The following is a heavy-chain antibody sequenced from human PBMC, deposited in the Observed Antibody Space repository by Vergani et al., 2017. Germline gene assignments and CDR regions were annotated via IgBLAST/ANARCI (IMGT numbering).Heavy chain of an antibody. J-gene: IGHJ3*02. CDR3: ARDSTGQLERRDTFDI. CDR2: IIPIFGIA. D-gene: IGHD1-1*01. V-gene: IGHV1-69*17. CDR1: GGTFSSYA. Sequence: QVQLVQSGAEVKKPGSSVKVSCKASGGTFSSYAISWVRQAPGQGLEWMGGIIPIFGIANYAQKFQGRVTITADKSTSTAYMELSSLRSEDTAVYYCARDSTGQLERRDTFDIWGQGTMVTVSS.